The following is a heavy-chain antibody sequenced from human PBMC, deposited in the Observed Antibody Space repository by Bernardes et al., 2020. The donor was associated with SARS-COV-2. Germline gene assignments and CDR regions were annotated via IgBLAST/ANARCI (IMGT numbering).Heavy chain of an antibody. J-gene: IGHJ6*02. CDR1: GYTFTSYA. CDR3: ARLELIAAAGTDYYYGMDV. Sequence: ASVKVSCKASGYTFTSYAMHWVRQAPGQRLEWMGWINAGNGNTKYSQKFQGRVTITRDTSASTAYMELSSLRSEDTAVYYCARLELIAAAGTDYYYGMDVWGQGTTVTVSS. CDR2: INAGNGNT. D-gene: IGHD6-13*01. V-gene: IGHV1-3*01.